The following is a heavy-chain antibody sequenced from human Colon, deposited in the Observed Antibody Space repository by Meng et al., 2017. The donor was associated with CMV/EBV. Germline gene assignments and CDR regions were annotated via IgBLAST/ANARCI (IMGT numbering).Heavy chain of an antibody. CDR2: ISSSSSYI. CDR3: ARVWVEMATIGTFDY. D-gene: IGHD5-24*01. V-gene: IGHV3-21*01. CDR1: GFTFSSYS. J-gene: IGHJ4*02. Sequence: EVQLVESGGGRVKPGGSLRLSCAASGFTFSSYSMNWVRQAPGKGLEWVSSISSSSSYIYYADSVKGRFTISRDNAKNSLYLQMNSLRAEDTAVYYCARVWVEMATIGTFDYWGQGTLVTVDS.